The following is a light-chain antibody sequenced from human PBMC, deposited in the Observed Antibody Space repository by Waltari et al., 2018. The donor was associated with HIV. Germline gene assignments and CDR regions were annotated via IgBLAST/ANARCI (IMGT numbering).Light chain of an antibody. CDR1: QAISNS. Sequence: DIQMTQAPSSLSASVEARVTITCRPRQAISNSLAWYQQKPGQAPKLLLYAASRLESGVPSRFSGSRSGTDYALTISSLQPEDFAVYYCQQYFSPPPLTFGGGTKVEIK. V-gene: IGKV1-NL1*01. J-gene: IGKJ4*01. CDR2: AAS. CDR3: QQYFSPPPLT.